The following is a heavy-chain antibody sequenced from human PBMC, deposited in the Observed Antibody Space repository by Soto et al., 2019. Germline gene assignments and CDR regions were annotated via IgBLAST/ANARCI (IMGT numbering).Heavy chain of an antibody. CDR3: ARDQGFRVVINSNWFDP. V-gene: IGHV1-18*01. Sequence: ASVKVSCKASGYTFSRYGIMWVRQAPGQGLEWMGWISAYNGNTNSAEKLRGRLTMTTDASTTTAYMELRSLRSDDTAIYYCARDQGFRVVINSNWFDPWGQGTMVTVSS. D-gene: IGHD2-21*01. J-gene: IGHJ5*02. CDR1: GYTFSRYG. CDR2: ISAYNGNT.